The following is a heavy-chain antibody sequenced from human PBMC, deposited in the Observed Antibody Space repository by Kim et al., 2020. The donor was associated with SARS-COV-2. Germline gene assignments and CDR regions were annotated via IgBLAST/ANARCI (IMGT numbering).Heavy chain of an antibody. Sequence: YYNPSLKSRTTISIDTSKNQFSLKLYAVTAADTAIYYCAGGHGSGLYGMDVWGQGTTVTVSS. CDR3: AGGHGSGLYGMDV. D-gene: IGHD3-10*01. J-gene: IGHJ6*02. V-gene: IGHV4-31*02.